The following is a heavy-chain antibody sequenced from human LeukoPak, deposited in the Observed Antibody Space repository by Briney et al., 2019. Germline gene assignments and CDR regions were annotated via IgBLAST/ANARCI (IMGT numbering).Heavy chain of an antibody. Sequence: SGGSLRLSCVASGLTFSSYAMSRVRQAPGKGLEWVSGISAGGGATYYANSVKGRFTISRDNSKNTLYLRVNSLRAEDTAIYYCAKGLSIAARPDYFYYYAMDVWGQGTTVSVSS. J-gene: IGHJ6*02. CDR1: GLTFSSYA. CDR3: AKGLSIAARPDYFYYYAMDV. CDR2: ISAGGGAT. V-gene: IGHV3-23*01. D-gene: IGHD6-6*01.